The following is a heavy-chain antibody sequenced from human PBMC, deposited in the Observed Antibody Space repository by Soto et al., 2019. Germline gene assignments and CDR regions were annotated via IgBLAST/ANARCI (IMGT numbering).Heavy chain of an antibody. J-gene: IGHJ4*02. CDR3: AARPRGYSYGRRFFDY. CDR2: INPSGGST. V-gene: IGHV1-46*01. Sequence: GGAVKVSCKSSGYTFTSYYMHWVRQAPGQGLEWMGIINPSGGSTSYAQKVQGKVTMTRDTSTSTVDMELRSLRSEDTAVQCCAARPRGYSYGRRFFDYWGQGTLVTLSS. CDR1: GYTFTSYY. D-gene: IGHD5-18*01.